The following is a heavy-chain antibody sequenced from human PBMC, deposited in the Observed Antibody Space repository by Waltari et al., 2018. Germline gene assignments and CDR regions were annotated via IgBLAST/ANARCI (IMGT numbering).Heavy chain of an antibody. Sequence: EVQLVQSGAEVKKPEESLRISCEGSGYSFTSHCISWVRQRPGKGLEWVGRIDPSDSFRNYGPAFEGHVTISVDQSLRTAYLQWDSLKASDTAIYYCVRHRTTYPLEIDYWGQGTLVTVSS. V-gene: IGHV5-10-1*01. CDR3: VRHRTTYPLEIDY. CDR1: GYSFTSHC. D-gene: IGHD2-2*01. J-gene: IGHJ4*02. CDR2: IDPSDSFR.